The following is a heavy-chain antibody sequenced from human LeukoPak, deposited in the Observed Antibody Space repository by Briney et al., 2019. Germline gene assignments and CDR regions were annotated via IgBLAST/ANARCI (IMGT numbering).Heavy chain of an antibody. CDR1: GHTFTSYY. V-gene: IGHV1-46*01. Sequence: ASVKVSCKASGHTFTSYYMHWGRQAPGQRLEWRGIINPSGGSTSYAQKFQGRVTITRDSSTSTVYMELSSLRSEDTAVYYCARFTYYYGSGSPATLNYFDYWGQGTLVTVSS. CDR3: ARFTYYYGSGSPATLNYFDY. CDR2: INPSGGST. J-gene: IGHJ4*02. D-gene: IGHD3-10*01.